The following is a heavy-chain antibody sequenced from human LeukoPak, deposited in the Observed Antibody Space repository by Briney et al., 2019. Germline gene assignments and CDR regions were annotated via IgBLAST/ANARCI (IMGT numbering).Heavy chain of an antibody. CDR3: ARTVVVVAATTFDY. V-gene: IGHV1-18*01. J-gene: IGHJ4*02. D-gene: IGHD2-15*01. CDR2: ISAYNGNT. Sequence: ASVKVSCKASGYTFTSYGVSWVRQAPGQGLEWMGWISAYNGNTNYAQKLQGRVTMTTDTSTSTAYMELRSLRSDDTAVYYCARTVVVVAATTFDYWGQGTLVTVSS. CDR1: GYTFTSYG.